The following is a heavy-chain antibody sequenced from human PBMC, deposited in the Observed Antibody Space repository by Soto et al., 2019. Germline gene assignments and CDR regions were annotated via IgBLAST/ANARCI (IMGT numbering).Heavy chain of an antibody. CDR1: GFTFDDYA. CDR3: AKVILQWLDYDAFDI. V-gene: IGHV3-9*01. D-gene: IGHD6-19*01. J-gene: IGHJ3*02. CDR2: ISWNSGSI. Sequence: GGSLRLSCAASGFTFDDYAMHWVRQAPGKGLEWVSGISWNSGSIGYADSVKGRFTISRDNAKNSLYLQMNSLRAEDTALYYCAKVILQWLDYDAFDIWGQGTMVTVSS.